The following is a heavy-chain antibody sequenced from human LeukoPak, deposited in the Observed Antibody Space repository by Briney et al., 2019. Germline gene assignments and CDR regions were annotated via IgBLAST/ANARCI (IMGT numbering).Heavy chain of an antibody. CDR1: GFTFDDYG. V-gene: IGHV3-20*04. Sequence: PGGSLRLSCAASGFTFDDYGMSWVRQAPGKGLEWVSGINWNGGSTGYADSVKGRFTISRDNAKNSLYLQMNSLRAEDTALYYCARVDPRVYYYYYMDVWGKGTTVTVSS. D-gene: IGHD3/OR15-3a*01. CDR3: ARVDPRVYYYYYMDV. CDR2: INWNGGST. J-gene: IGHJ6*03.